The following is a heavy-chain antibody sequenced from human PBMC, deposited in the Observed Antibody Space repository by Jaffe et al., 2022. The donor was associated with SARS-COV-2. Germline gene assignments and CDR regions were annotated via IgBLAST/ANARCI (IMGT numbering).Heavy chain of an antibody. D-gene: IGHD3-22*01. CDR2: IYYSGST. CDR1: GGSISSSSYY. CDR3: ASVGGASRYYYDSSGPLWDY. J-gene: IGHJ4*02. Sequence: QLQLQESGPGLVKPSETLSLTCTVSGGSISSSSYYWGWIRQPPGKGLEWIGSIYYSGSTYYNPSLKSRVTISVDTSKNQFSLKLSSVTAADTAVYYCASVGGASRYYYDSSGPLWDYWGQGTLVTVSS. V-gene: IGHV4-39*01.